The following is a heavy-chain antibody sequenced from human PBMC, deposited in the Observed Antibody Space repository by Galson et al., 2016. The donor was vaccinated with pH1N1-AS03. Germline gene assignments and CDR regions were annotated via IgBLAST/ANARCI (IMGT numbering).Heavy chain of an antibody. CDR2: ISSSTSYI. Sequence: SLRLSCAASGFTFTNYSMNWVHQAPGQGLEWVSSISSSTSYIYYGDSVKCRFTISRDNVKNSLYLQMTSLRAEDTAVYYCSRGDYCSSTSCFWPPLYGMDVWGQGTTVTVSS. CDR3: SRGDYCSSTSCFWPPLYGMDV. V-gene: IGHV3-21*01. J-gene: IGHJ6*02. CDR1: GFTFTNYS. D-gene: IGHD2-2*01.